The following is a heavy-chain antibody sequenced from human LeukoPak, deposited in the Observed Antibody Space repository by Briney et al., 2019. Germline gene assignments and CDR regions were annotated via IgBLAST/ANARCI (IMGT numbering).Heavy chain of an antibody. Sequence: ASVKVSCKASGYTFSAYYIHWVRQGPGQGLEWMGWINPNSGTNYAQNFQGRVTMTRDTSISTAYMELSRLRSDDTAVYYCARDPRNYIDYWGQGTLVTVST. CDR3: ARDPRNYIDY. J-gene: IGHJ4*02. CDR1: GYTFSAYY. V-gene: IGHV1-2*02. CDR2: INPNSGT.